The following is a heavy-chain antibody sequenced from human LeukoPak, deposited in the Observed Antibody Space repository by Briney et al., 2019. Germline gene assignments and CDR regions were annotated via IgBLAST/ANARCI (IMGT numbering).Heavy chain of an antibody. Sequence: SETLSVTCTVSGGSISSGDYYWSWIRQPPGKGLEWIGYIYYSGSTYYNPSLKSRVTISVDTSKNQFSLKLSSVTAADTAVYYCAREPRYYYDSSGYRGRDYWGQGTLVTVSS. CDR3: AREPRYYYDSSGYRGRDY. CDR2: IYYSGST. V-gene: IGHV4-30-4*01. J-gene: IGHJ4*02. CDR1: GGSISSGDYY. D-gene: IGHD3-22*01.